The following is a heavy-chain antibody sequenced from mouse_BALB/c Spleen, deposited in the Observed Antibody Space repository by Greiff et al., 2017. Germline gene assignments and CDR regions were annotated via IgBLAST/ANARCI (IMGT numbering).Heavy chain of an antibody. CDR2: IHYSGST. CDR3: ARRSRMITTLFDY. J-gene: IGHJ2*01. CDR1: GYSITSGYS. V-gene: IGHV3-1*02. Sequence: VQLKESGPDLVKPSQSLSLTCTVTGYSITSGYSWHWIRQFPGNKLEWMGYIHYSGSTNYNPSLKSRISITRDTSKNQFFLQFNSVTTEDTATYYCARRSRMITTLFDYWGQGTTLTVSS. D-gene: IGHD2-4*01.